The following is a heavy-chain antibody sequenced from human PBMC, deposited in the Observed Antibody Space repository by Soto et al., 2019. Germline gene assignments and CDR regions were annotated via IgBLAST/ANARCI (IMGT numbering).Heavy chain of an antibody. CDR2: INPNSGGT. V-gene: IGHV1-2*04. CDR3: ARAACSSTSCYASAHWFDP. D-gene: IGHD2-2*01. J-gene: IGHJ5*02. Sequence: ASVKVSCKASGYTFTGYYMHWVRQAPGQGLEWMGWINPNSGGTNYAQKFQGWVTMTRDTSISTAYMELSRLRSDDTAVYYCARAACSSTSCYASAHWFDPWGQGTLVTAPQ. CDR1: GYTFTGYY.